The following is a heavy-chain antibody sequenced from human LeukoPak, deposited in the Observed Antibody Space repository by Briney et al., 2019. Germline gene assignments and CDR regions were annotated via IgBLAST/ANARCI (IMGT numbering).Heavy chain of an antibody. CDR1: GFTVSSNY. CDR2: TYSGGST. V-gene: IGHV3-66*02. CDR3: ARAAVAVDWFDP. J-gene: IGHJ5*02. D-gene: IGHD6-19*01. Sequence: GGSLRLSCAASGFTVSSNYVSWVRQAPGQGLEWVSVTYSGGSTYYADSVKGRFTISRDNSKNTLYLQMNSLRAEDTAVYYCARAAVAVDWFDPWGQGTLVTVSS.